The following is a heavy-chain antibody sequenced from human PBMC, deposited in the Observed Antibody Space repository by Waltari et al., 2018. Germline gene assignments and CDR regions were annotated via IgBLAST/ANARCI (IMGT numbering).Heavy chain of an antibody. J-gene: IGHJ3*02. Sequence: EVQLVQSGAEVKKPGATVKISCKASGYTFTDSYLHWVQKAPGKGLEWMGRVDPEDGETIYAEKFQGRVTITADTSTDTAYMELSSLRSEDTAVYYCATAGSSGWMNDAFDIWGQGTMVTVSS. CDR2: VDPEDGET. CDR1: GYTFTDSY. D-gene: IGHD6-19*01. V-gene: IGHV1-69-2*01. CDR3: ATAGSSGWMNDAFDI.